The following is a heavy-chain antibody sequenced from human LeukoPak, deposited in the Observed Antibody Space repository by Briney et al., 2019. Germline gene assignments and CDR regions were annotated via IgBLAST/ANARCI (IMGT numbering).Heavy chain of an antibody. Sequence: SETLSLTCTVSGGSISSSSYYWGWIRQPPGKGLEWIGSIYYSGSTYYNPSLKSRVTISVDTSKNQFSLKLSSVTAADTAVYYRARRTTTMGRSYHFDYWGQGTLVTVSS. J-gene: IGHJ4*02. CDR1: GGSISSSSYY. CDR2: IYYSGST. CDR3: ARRTTTMGRSYHFDY. D-gene: IGHD3-10*01. V-gene: IGHV4-39*07.